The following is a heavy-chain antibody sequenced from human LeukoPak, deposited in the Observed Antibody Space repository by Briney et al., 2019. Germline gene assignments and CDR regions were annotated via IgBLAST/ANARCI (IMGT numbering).Heavy chain of an antibody. CDR3: AKGGAQV. V-gene: IGHV3-23*01. Sequence: GRSLRLSCAASGFTFSSYGMHWVRQAPGKGLEWVSAISSTGGSTYYADSVRGRFIISRDSSKNTLYLQMNSLRVEDTAVYYCAKGGAQVGGQGTLVTVSS. J-gene: IGHJ4*02. CDR1: GFTFSSYG. CDR2: ISSTGGST. D-gene: IGHD1-26*01.